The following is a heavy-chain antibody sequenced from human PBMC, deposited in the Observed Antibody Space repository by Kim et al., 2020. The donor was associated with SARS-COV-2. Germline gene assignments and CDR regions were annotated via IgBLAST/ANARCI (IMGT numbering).Heavy chain of an antibody. CDR1: GFTFSTYG. CDR3: AKGVPVQLWFRVDY. Sequence: GGSLRLSCAASGFTFSTYGMHWVRQAPGKGLEWVAVISYDGSNKYYADSVKGRFTISRDNSKNTLYLQMNSLRAEDTAVYYCAKGVPVQLWFRVDYWAQGPLVTVPS. D-gene: IGHD5-18*01. V-gene: IGHV3-30*18. CDR2: ISYDGSNK. J-gene: IGHJ4*02.